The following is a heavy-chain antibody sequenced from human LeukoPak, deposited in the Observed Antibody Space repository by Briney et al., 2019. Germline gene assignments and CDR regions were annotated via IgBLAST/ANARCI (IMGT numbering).Heavy chain of an antibody. CDR2: INPNSGAT. Sequence: GASVKVSCKASGYTFTSYYMHWVRQAPGQGLEWMGWINPNSGATNYAQKFQGRVTMTRDTSITTAYMELGSLRFDDTAVYYCARVVGSCSGGSCYSRFDYWGQGTLVTVSS. D-gene: IGHD2-15*01. CDR1: GYTFTSYY. V-gene: IGHV1-2*02. J-gene: IGHJ4*02. CDR3: ARVVGSCSGGSCYSRFDY.